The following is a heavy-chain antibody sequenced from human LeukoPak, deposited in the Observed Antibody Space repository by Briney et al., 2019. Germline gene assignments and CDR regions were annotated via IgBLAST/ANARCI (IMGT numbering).Heavy chain of an antibody. J-gene: IGHJ4*02. Sequence: ASVKVSCKASGYTFTSYGISWVRQAPGQGLEWMGWISAYNGNTNYAQKLQGRVTMTTDTSTSTAYMELRSLRSDDTAVYYCARESANDHGDHHAGACLDYWGQGTPVTVSA. CDR2: ISAYNGNT. CDR1: GYTFTSYG. V-gene: IGHV1-18*01. D-gene: IGHD4-17*01. CDR3: ARESANDHGDHHAGACLDY.